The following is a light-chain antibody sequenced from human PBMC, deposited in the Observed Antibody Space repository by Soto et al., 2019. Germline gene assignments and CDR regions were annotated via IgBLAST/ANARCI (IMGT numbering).Light chain of an antibody. J-gene: IGKJ1*01. Sequence: DIQMTQSPSTLSASVGDRITITCRASQSISSSLAWYQQKPGKAPKLLIYMASNLQSGVPSRFGGAGSGTEFTLTISSLQPDDFATYYCQQYNTYSRTFGQGTTGDIK. CDR2: MAS. CDR1: QSISSS. V-gene: IGKV1-5*03. CDR3: QQYNTYSRT.